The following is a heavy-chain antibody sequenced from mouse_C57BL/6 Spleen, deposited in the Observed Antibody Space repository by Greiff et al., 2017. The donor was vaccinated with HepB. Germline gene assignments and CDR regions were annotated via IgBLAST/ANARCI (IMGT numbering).Heavy chain of an antibody. J-gene: IGHJ3*01. CDR2: IRSKSNNYAT. V-gene: IGHV10-1*01. CDR3: VRQRNYGSSSAWFAY. CDR1: GFSFNTYA. D-gene: IGHD1-1*01. Sequence: DVMLVESGGGLVQPKGSLKLSCAASGFSFNTYAMNWVRQAPGKGLEWVARIRSKSNNYATYYADSVKDRFTISRDDSENMLYLQMNHLKTEDTAIYSCVRQRNYGSSSAWFAYWGQGTLVTVSA.